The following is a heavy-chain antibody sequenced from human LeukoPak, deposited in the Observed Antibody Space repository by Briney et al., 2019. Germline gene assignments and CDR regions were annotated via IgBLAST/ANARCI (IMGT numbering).Heavy chain of an antibody. J-gene: IGHJ4*02. Sequence: GGSLRLSCAASGFTFSSYAMHWVRQAPGKGLEYVSAISRNGGSTYYANSVKGRFTISRDNSKNTLYLQMGSLRVEDMAVYYCARESEQWLVAYDYWGQGTLVTVSS. CDR1: GFTFSSYA. D-gene: IGHD6-19*01. CDR2: ISRNGGST. V-gene: IGHV3-64*01. CDR3: ARESEQWLVAYDY.